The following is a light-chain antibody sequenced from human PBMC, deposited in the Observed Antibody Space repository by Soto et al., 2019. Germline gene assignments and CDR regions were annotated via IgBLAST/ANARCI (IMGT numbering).Light chain of an antibody. J-gene: IGKJ1*01. CDR1: QTISPW. CDR2: KTS. V-gene: IGKV1-5*03. Sequence: DIQMTQSPSTLSASVGDRVTITCRASQTISPWLAWYQQKPGKAPRVLIYKTSNLVNGVPPRFSGSGSGTEFSLTISILQPDDFATYYCQQYKTYFRTFGQGIKVE. CDR3: QQYKTYFRT.